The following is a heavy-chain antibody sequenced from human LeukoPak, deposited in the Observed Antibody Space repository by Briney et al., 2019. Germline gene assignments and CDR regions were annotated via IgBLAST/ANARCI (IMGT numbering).Heavy chain of an antibody. Sequence: GGSLRLSCAVSGFTFSSYCMHWVRQAPGKGLEWMAVISYDGSNKYYADSVKGRFTISRDNSKNTLYLQMNSLRAEDTAVYYCAKDLNYDFWSGLGNWGQGTLVTVSS. CDR3: AKDLNYDFWSGLGN. J-gene: IGHJ4*02. CDR2: ISYDGSNK. D-gene: IGHD3-3*01. CDR1: GFTFSSYC. V-gene: IGHV3-30*18.